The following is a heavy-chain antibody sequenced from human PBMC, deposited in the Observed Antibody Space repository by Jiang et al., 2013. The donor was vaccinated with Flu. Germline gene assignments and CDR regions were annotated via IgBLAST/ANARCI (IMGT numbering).Heavy chain of an antibody. CDR3: ARRNGEFPFDY. J-gene: IGHJ4*02. CDR2: IYYSGET. CDR1: GASISVGGYY. V-gene: IGHV4-39*01. D-gene: IGHD3-10*01. Sequence: GLVKPSETLSLTCTVSGASISVGGYYWGWIRQAPGKGLEWIASIYYSGETFYTPSLKSRVTISIDTSKNQFSLKLSSVTAADTAVYYCARRNGEFPFDYWGQGTLVTVSS.